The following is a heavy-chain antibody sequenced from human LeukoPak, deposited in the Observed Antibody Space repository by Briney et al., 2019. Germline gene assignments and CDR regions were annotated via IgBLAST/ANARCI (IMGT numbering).Heavy chain of an antibody. CDR3: ARFQDCGGDCPFDY. V-gene: IGHV3-7*03. CDR2: IQQHGSEK. J-gene: IGHJ4*02. Sequence: GGSLRLFCAASGFTFSSFWMSWVRQAPGKGLEWVANIQQHGSEKYYADSVMGRFTISRDNSKNTLYLQMNSLRAEDTAIYYCARFQDCGGDCPFDYWGQGTLVTVSS. CDR1: GFTFSSFW. D-gene: IGHD2-21*02.